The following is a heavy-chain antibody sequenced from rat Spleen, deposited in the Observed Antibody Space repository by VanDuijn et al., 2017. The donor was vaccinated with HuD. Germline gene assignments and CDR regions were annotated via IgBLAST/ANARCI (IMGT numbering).Heavy chain of an antibody. V-gene: IGHV5-25*01. D-gene: IGHD4-3*01. CDR1: GFIFTNYD. J-gene: IGHJ4*01. Sequence: EVQLVESGGGLVQPGRSLKLSCAASGFIFTNYDMAWVRQAPTRGLEWIASISSGGGNTYYRDSVKGRFTISRDNARSTLNLQMDSLKSEDTATYYCATKSKLGYGVMDAWGQGASVTVSS. CDR2: ISSGGGNT. CDR3: ATKSKLGYGVMDA.